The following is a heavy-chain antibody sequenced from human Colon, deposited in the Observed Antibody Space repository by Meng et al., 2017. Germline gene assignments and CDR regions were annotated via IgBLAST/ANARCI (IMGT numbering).Heavy chain of an antibody. D-gene: IGHD3-22*01. CDR3: AGGSSCYYSH. Sequence: SETLSLTCTVSGGSISSGGYYWSWIRQHPGKGLEWIGYIYYSGSTYYNPSLKSLVTISVDTSKNQFSLKLSSVTAADTAVYYCAGGSSCYYSHWGQGTLVTVSS. J-gene: IGHJ4*02. CDR2: IYYSGST. CDR1: GGSISSGGYY. V-gene: IGHV4-31*01.